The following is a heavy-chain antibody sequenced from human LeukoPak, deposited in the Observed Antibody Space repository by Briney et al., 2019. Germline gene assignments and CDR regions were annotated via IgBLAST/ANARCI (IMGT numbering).Heavy chain of an antibody. Sequence: PSQTLSLTCTVSGGSISSGGYYWSWIRQPPGKGLEWIGYIYHSGSTYYNPSLKSRVTISVDRSKNQFSLKLSSVTAADTAVYYCARVRGQSIPVSITYYYYYYMDVWGKGTTVTVSS. CDR2: IYHSGST. CDR1: GGSISSGGYY. D-gene: IGHD3-10*01. CDR3: ARVRGQSIPVSITYYYYYYMDV. J-gene: IGHJ6*03. V-gene: IGHV4-30-2*01.